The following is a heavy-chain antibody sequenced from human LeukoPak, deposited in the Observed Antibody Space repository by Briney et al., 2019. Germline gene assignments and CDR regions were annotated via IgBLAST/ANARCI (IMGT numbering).Heavy chain of an antibody. Sequence: PGGSLRLSCAASGFTFSSYSMNWVRQAPGKGLEWVSSISSSSSYIYYADSVKGRFTISRDNAKNSLYLQMNSLRAEDTAVYYCARDSPGAADAFDIWDQGTMVTVSS. CDR3: ARDSPGAADAFDI. CDR2: ISSSSSYI. V-gene: IGHV3-21*01. CDR1: GFTFSSYS. D-gene: IGHD7-27*01. J-gene: IGHJ3*02.